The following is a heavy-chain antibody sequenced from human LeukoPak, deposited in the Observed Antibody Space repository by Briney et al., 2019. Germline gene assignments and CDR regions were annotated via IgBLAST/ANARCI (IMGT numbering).Heavy chain of an antibody. V-gene: IGHV3-7*01. J-gene: IGHJ5*02. Sequence: PGGSLRLSCAASGFTFSSYAMSWVRQAPGMGLEWVANIKQDGSEKYYVDSVKGRFTISRDNAKNSLYLQMNSLRAEDTAVYYCARTARGPLKAAAGTDWFDPWGQGTLVTVSS. CDR3: ARTARGPLKAAAGTDWFDP. D-gene: IGHD6-13*01. CDR1: GFTFSSYA. CDR2: IKQDGSEK.